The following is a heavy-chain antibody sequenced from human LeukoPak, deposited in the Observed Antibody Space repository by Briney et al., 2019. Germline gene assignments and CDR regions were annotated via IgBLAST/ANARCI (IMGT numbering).Heavy chain of an antibody. V-gene: IGHV3-30-3*01. Sequence: GGSLRLSCAASGFTFSSYVMHWVRQAPGKGLEWVAVISYDGSTKYYADSVKGRFTISRDSSKNTLYLQMNSLRAEDTAVYYCARGVVNGVRGFYFDYWGQGTLVTVSS. CDR2: ISYDGSTK. CDR3: ARGVVNGVRGFYFDY. CDR1: GFTFSSYV. D-gene: IGHD3-10*01. J-gene: IGHJ4*02.